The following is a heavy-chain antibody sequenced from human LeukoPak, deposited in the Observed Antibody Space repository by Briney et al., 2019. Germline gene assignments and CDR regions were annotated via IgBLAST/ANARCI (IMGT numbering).Heavy chain of an antibody. Sequence: PSQTLSLTCAVSGGSISSGGYSWSWIRQPPGKGLEWIGYIYHSGSTYYNPSLKSRVTISVDTSKNQFSLKLSSVTAADTAVYYCAREAPSGTTVTPNGFDPWGQGTLVTVSS. CDR2: IYHSGST. D-gene: IGHD4-17*01. V-gene: IGHV4-30-2*01. J-gene: IGHJ5*02. CDR1: GGSISSGGYS. CDR3: AREAPSGTTVTPNGFDP.